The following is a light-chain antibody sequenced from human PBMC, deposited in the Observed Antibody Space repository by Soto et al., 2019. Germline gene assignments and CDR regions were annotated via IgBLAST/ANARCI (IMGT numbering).Light chain of an antibody. V-gene: IGLV2-14*01. CDR2: EVS. CDR3: SSYTSSTPGV. CDR1: SSDVGAYNY. J-gene: IGLJ1*01. Sequence: QSVLTQPPSASGSLGQSVTISCTGTSSDVGAYNYVSWYQQHPDRAPKVIIYEVSNRPSGVSNRFSGSKSGNTASLTISGLQAGDEAVYYCSSYTSSTPGVFGTGTKVTVL.